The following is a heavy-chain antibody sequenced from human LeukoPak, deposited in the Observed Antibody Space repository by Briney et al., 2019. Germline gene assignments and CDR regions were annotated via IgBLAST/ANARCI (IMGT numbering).Heavy chain of an antibody. CDR3: ARRRYIGYEGYFDY. V-gene: IGHV6-1*01. CDR2: TYFTSKWIT. J-gene: IGHJ4*02. D-gene: IGHD5-12*01. CDR1: GDSVSSDSSS. Sequence: SQTLSLTCAISGDSVSSDSSSWNWFRQSPSRGLEWLGRTYFTSKWITDYAESVKSRLTISPDTSKNQVSLQLNSVTPADTAGYFCARRRYIGYEGYFDYWGQGALVTVSS.